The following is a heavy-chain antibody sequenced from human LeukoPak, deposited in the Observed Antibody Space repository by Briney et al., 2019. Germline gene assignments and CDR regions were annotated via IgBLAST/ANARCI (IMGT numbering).Heavy chain of an antibody. CDR1: GFTFSNYA. CDR2: ISGSGDTT. CDR3: AKDQGENWFDP. Sequence: PGGSLRLSCAASGFTFSNYAMSWVRQAPGKGLEWVSVISGSGDTTYYADSVKGRFTISRDNSKNTLYPQMNSLRAEDTAVYYCAKDQGENWFDPWGQGTLVTVSS. V-gene: IGHV3-23*01. D-gene: IGHD3-16*01. J-gene: IGHJ5*02.